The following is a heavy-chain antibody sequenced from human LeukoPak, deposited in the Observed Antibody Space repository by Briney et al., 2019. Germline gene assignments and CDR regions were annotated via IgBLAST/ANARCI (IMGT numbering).Heavy chain of an antibody. D-gene: IGHD2/OR15-2a*01. Sequence: ASVKVSCKTSGYDFTSYAMHWERPAPGQRLEWMGWINVVNDNTKLSQKFQGRVTITSDTSASTAYMEMSSLRFDDTAVYYCARAPLTTYPWWGQGTLVTVSS. CDR1: GYDFTSYA. CDR3: ARAPLTTYPW. J-gene: IGHJ4*02. V-gene: IGHV1-3*01. CDR2: INVVNDNT.